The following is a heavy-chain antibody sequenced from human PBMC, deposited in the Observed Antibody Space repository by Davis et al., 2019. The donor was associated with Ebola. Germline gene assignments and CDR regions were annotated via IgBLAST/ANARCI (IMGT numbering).Heavy chain of an antibody. Sequence: GESLKISCKGSGYSFTSYWIGWVRQMPGKGLEWMGRIDPSDSYTNYSPSFQGHVTISADKSISTAYLQWSSLKASDTAMYYCARHYSGYDSHFDYWGQGTLVTVSS. CDR2: IDPSDSYT. J-gene: IGHJ4*02. D-gene: IGHD5-12*01. V-gene: IGHV5-10-1*01. CDR1: GYSFTSYW. CDR3: ARHYSGYDSHFDY.